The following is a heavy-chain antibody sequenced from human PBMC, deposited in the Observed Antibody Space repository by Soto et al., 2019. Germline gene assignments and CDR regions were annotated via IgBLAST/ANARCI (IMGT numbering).Heavy chain of an antibody. CDR3: ERIAAAGTNFDY. D-gene: IGHD6-13*01. Sequence: NPSETLSLTCTVSGGSTSSYYWSWIRQPPGKGLEWIGYIYYSGSTNYNPSLKSRVTISVDKSKNQFSLKLSSVTAADTAVYYCERIAAAGTNFDYWGQGTLVTVSS. CDR2: IYYSGST. CDR1: GGSTSSYY. J-gene: IGHJ4*02. V-gene: IGHV4-59*12.